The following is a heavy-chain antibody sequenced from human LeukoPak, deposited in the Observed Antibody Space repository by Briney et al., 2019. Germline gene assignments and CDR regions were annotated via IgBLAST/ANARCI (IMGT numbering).Heavy chain of an antibody. D-gene: IGHD3-16*01. CDR3: ARDLWGYYFDY. Sequence: TSETLSLTCTVSGGSISSYYWSWIRQPPGKGLEWIGSIYYSGSTYYNPSLKSRVTISVDTSKNQFSLKLSSVTAADTAVYYCARDLWGYYFDYWGQGTLVTVSS. CDR1: GGSISSYY. J-gene: IGHJ4*02. V-gene: IGHV4-39*07. CDR2: IYYSGST.